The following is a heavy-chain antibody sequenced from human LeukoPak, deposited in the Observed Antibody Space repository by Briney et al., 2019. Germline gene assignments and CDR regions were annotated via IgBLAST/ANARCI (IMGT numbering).Heavy chain of an antibody. CDR2: ITESGGGT. CDR1: GFTFGSYA. CDR3: AKDRYYGDYVDAFDI. J-gene: IGHJ3*02. V-gene: IGHV3-23*01. D-gene: IGHD4-17*01. Sequence: PGGSLRLSCAASGFTFGSYAMSWVRQAPGKGLEWVSAITESGGGTYYADSVKGRFTISRDNSKNTLYLQMNSLRAEDTAVYYCAKDRYYGDYVDAFDIWGQGTMVTVSS.